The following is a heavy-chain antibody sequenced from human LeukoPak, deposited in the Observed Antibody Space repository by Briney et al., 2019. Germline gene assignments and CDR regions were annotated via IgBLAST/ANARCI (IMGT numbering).Heavy chain of an antibody. V-gene: IGHV3-74*01. CDR3: ARGFVLVPAAIQDY. CDR1: GFTSSSYW. J-gene: IGHJ4*02. D-gene: IGHD2-2*02. CDR2: INTDGSST. Sequence: PGGSLRLSCAASGFTSSSYWMHWVRQAPGKGLVWVSRINTDGSSTTYADSVKGRFTMSRDNAKNTVHLQMNSLRAEDTAVYYCARGFVLVPAAIQDYWGQGTLVTVSS.